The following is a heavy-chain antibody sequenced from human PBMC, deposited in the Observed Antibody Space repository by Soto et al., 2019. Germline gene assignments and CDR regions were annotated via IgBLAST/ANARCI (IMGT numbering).Heavy chain of an antibody. CDR1: GFSFTGYY. J-gene: IGHJ5*02. CDR2: INAHSGGT. Sequence: ASVKVSCKASGFSFTGYYIHWLRQSAGQGLEWMGWINAHSGGTEYARKFQGRVTLTRDTSIATAYLTLSSLTSDDTALYYCAKDLTRQLAYWLDPWGQGTQVTVS. V-gene: IGHV1-2*02. D-gene: IGHD6-6*01. CDR3: AKDLTRQLAYWLDP.